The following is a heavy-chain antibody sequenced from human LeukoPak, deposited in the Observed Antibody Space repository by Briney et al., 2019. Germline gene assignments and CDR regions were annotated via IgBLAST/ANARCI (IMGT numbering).Heavy chain of an antibody. CDR1: GGYISSSNW. Sequence: PSETLSLTCTVSGGYISSSNWWSWVRQAPGKGLEWIGEIFHSGSTKYNPSLKSRVTISVDTSKNQFSLKLSSVTAADTALFYCARYSGSHYAFDIWGQGTMVTVSS. CDR3: ARYSGSHYAFDI. D-gene: IGHD1-26*01. J-gene: IGHJ3*02. V-gene: IGHV4-4*02. CDR2: IFHSGST.